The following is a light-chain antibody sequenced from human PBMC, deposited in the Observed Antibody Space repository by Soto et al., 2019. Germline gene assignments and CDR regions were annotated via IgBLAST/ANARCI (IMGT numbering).Light chain of an antibody. CDR2: DES. V-gene: IGKV3-11*01. Sequence: EVVLTQSPVTLSLSPGERATLSCRASRSVNNFVAWYQQKPGQAPSRLISDESNRATGIPDTFSGSGSGTDFTLTITSLEHEDFVVYYCHQRAVWPPTFGGGTTVEIK. CDR3: HQRAVWPPT. CDR1: RSVNNF. J-gene: IGKJ4*02.